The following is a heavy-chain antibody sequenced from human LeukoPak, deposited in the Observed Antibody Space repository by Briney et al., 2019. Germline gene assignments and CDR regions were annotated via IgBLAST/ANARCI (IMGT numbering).Heavy chain of an antibody. V-gene: IGHV4-59*12. Sequence: PSETLSLTCTVSGGSISSYYWSWIRQPPGKGLEWIGYMYNSGSTNYNPSLKSRVTISIDTSKNQFSLKLSSVTAADTAVYYCASGLGSSGYFDYWGQGTLVTVSS. CDR2: MYNSGST. CDR1: GGSISSYY. D-gene: IGHD6-19*01. CDR3: ASGLGSSGYFDY. J-gene: IGHJ4*02.